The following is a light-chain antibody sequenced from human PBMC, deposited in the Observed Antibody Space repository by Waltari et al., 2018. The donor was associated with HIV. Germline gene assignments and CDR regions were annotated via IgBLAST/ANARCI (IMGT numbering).Light chain of an antibody. J-gene: IGLJ3*02. V-gene: IGLV4-69*01. Sequence: QLVLTQSPSASASLGASVKLTCTLSSGHSTYGIAWHQQQPEKGPRYLLKVNSDGSQTKGDGIPDRFLGSSAGAERNLTISSLQSEDEAVYYRQTWGPGSEVFGRGTQLTVL. CDR1: SGHSTYG. CDR3: QTWGPGSEV. CDR2: VNSDGSQ.